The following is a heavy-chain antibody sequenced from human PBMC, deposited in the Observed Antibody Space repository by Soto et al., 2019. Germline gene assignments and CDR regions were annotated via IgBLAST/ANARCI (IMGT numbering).Heavy chain of an antibody. Sequence: EVQLLESGGGLVQPGGSLRLSCAASGFTFSSYAMSWVRQAPGKGLEWVSAISGSGGSTYYADSVKGRFTISRDKSKDTLYLQMNSMRAEDTAVYYCAKVRSGWFSPDCFDYWGQGTLVTVSS. D-gene: IGHD6-19*01. J-gene: IGHJ4*02. V-gene: IGHV3-23*01. CDR1: GFTFSSYA. CDR2: ISGSGGST. CDR3: AKVRSGWFSPDCFDY.